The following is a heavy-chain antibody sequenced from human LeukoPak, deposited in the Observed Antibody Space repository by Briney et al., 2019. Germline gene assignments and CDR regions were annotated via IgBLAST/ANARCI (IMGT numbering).Heavy chain of an antibody. CDR3: ARELLREGYFDY. J-gene: IGHJ4*02. CDR2: ISGSTSNT. D-gene: IGHD1-26*01. Sequence: HPGGSLRLSCAASGFTFSSYAMSWVRQAPGKGLEWVSVISGSTSNTYYADSVKGRFTISRDNSKNTLYLQMNSLRAEDTAVYYCARELLREGYFDYWGQGTLVTVSS. V-gene: IGHV3-23*01. CDR1: GFTFSSYA.